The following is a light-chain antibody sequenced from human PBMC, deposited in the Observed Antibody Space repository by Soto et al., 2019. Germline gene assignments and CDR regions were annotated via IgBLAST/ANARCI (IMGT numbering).Light chain of an antibody. CDR2: GAS. CDR3: QHYNNWPPYA. V-gene: IGKV3-15*01. Sequence: EIVMTQSPATLSVSPGERATLSCRASQSVGSNLAWYQQKPGQAPRLLIYGASTRTTAIPARFSGSGSGTEFTLTISSLQSEDLAVYYCQHYNNWPPYAFGQGTKLEIK. J-gene: IGKJ2*01. CDR1: QSVGSN.